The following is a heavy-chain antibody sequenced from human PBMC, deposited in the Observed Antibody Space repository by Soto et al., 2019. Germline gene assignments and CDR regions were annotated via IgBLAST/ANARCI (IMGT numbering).Heavy chain of an antibody. CDR3: ARSMSIAAAGTSRYYYYGMDV. Sequence: LRLSCAASGFTFSSYWMHWVRQAPGKGLVWVSRINSDGSSTSYADSVKGRFTISRDNAKNTLYLQMNSLRAEDTAVYYCARSMSIAAAGTSRYYYYGMDVWGQGTTVTVSS. V-gene: IGHV3-74*01. CDR2: INSDGSST. J-gene: IGHJ6*02. CDR1: GFTFSSYW. D-gene: IGHD6-13*01.